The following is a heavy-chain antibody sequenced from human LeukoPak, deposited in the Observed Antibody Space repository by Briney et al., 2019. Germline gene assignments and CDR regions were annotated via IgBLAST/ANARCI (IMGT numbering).Heavy chain of an antibody. CDR1: GFIFSSYG. CDR3: ATSMPVWPSGYDGSFDY. CDR2: ISHEGSNK. Sequence: PGGSLRLSCGASGFIFSSYGMHWVRQAPGKGLEWVAAISHEGSNKFYADSVKGRFTISRDNSKNTLYLQMNSLRAEDTAVYYCATSMPVWPSGYDGSFDYWGQGTLVTVSS. J-gene: IGHJ4*02. V-gene: IGHV3-30*03. D-gene: IGHD5-12*01.